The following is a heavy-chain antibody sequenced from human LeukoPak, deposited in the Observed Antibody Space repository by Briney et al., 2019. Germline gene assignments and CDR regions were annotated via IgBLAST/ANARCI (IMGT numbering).Heavy chain of an antibody. J-gene: IGHJ4*02. CDR2: IYSGGIT. CDR3: VRLDGSGSYPDY. V-gene: IGHV3-66*04. Sequence: PGGSLRLSCEASGCSISSNYMSWVRQAPGKGLEWVSVIYSGGITYYADSVKGRVTISVDNSKNTLYLQMNTLRAEDTAVYYCVRLDGSGSYPDYWGQGTLVTVSS. D-gene: IGHD3-10*01. CDR1: GCSISSNY.